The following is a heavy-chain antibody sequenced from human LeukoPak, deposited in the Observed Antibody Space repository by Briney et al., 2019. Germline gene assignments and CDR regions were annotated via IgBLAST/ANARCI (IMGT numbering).Heavy chain of an antibody. Sequence: SETLSLTCTVSGYSISSGYYWGWIRQPPGKGLEWIGSIYHSGSTNYNPSLKSRVTISVDTSKNQFSLKLSSVTAADTAVYYCARAWTTLLYFDYWGQGTLVTVSS. D-gene: IGHD4/OR15-4a*01. CDR2: IYHSGST. J-gene: IGHJ4*02. CDR1: GYSISSGYY. V-gene: IGHV4-38-2*02. CDR3: ARAWTTLLYFDY.